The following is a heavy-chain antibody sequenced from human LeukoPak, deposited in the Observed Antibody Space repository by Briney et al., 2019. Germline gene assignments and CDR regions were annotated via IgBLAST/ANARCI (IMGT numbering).Heavy chain of an antibody. D-gene: IGHD3-22*01. CDR1: GYTFTSYG. Sequence: ALVKVSCKASGYTFTSYGISWVRRAPGQGREWLGWISAYNGNTNYAKNLQGRVTMTTDTSTSTACMALRSLRSRAPAVYYITGAAPYYYDSSGLFDSWGQGTLVTVSS. CDR3: TGAAPYYYDSSGLFDS. J-gene: IGHJ4*02. V-gene: IGHV1-18*01. CDR2: ISAYNGNT.